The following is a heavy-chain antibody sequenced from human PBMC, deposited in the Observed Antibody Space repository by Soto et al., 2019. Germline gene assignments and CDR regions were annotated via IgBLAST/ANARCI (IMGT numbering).Heavy chain of an antibody. Sequence: QVQLQESGPGVVKASETLSLTCSVSGGSISRYYWSWIRQPPGKGLEWIGYAYYSGDTGYNPSLRSRVYMAVDTSKNQVSIKLTSVTAADTAVYYCARDRSTYGGGGTGEVKENWFDPWGQGALVTVSS. CDR1: GGSISRYY. CDR2: AYYSGDT. J-gene: IGHJ5*02. V-gene: IGHV4-59*01. CDR3: ARDRSTYGGGGTGEVKENWFDP. D-gene: IGHD2-8*01.